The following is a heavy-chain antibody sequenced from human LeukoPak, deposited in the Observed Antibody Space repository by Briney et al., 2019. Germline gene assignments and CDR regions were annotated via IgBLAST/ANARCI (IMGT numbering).Heavy chain of an antibody. CDR3: ASDLSPRGYDSSLNY. D-gene: IGHD5-12*01. J-gene: IGHJ4*02. V-gene: IGHV3-7*03. CDR1: GFTFSSYW. CDR2: IKQGGSEK. Sequence: GGSLRLSCAASGFTFSSYWMSWVRQAPGKGLEWVANIKQGGSEKYYVDSVKGRFTISKDSAKNSLYLQMNSLRAEDTAVYYCASDLSPRGYDSSLNYWGQGTLVTVSS.